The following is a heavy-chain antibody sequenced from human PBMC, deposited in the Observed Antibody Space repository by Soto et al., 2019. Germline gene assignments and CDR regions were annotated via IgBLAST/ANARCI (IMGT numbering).Heavy chain of an antibody. CDR2: IIPVFGTI. Sequence: SVKVSCKASGGTFSRDVITWVRQAPGQGLEWMGGIIPVFGTINYARDFKGRVSITADKFTSTVYMELSSLRFVDSAVYYCARGGVDDYGDDLTGFDIWGQGTMVTVSS. J-gene: IGHJ3*02. V-gene: IGHV1-69*06. CDR1: GGTFSRDV. CDR3: ARGGVDDYGDDLTGFDI. D-gene: IGHD4-17*01.